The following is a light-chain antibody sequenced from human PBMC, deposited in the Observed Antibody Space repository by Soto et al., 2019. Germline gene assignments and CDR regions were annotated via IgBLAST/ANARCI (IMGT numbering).Light chain of an antibody. J-gene: IGKJ4*01. V-gene: IGKV3-11*01. CDR1: QSVSSY. Sequence: EIVLTQSPATLSLSPGERATLSCRASQSVSSYLAWYQQKPGQAPRLLIYEASNRATGIPPRFSGSGSGTDLTLTISRLEPDDFAVYSCQQRSNWPLTFGGGTKVEVK. CDR3: QQRSNWPLT. CDR2: EAS.